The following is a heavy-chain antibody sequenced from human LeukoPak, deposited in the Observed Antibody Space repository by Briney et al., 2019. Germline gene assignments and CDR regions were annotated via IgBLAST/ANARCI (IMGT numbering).Heavy chain of an antibody. J-gene: IGHJ4*02. CDR1: GFTFSSSA. Sequence: GGSLRLSCAASGFTFSSSAMSWVRHAPRAGLEWVSAISGSGSNTYYADSVKGRVTISRDNSKNTLYLQMNSLRAEETALYDWAKVATWTYFDYWGEGTLVTVSS. CDR3: AKVATWTYFDY. D-gene: IGHD3/OR15-3a*01. CDR2: ISGSGSNT. V-gene: IGHV3-23*01.